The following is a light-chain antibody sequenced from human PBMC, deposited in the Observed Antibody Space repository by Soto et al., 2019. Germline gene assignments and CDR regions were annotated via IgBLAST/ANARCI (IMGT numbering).Light chain of an antibody. Sequence: DIVMTQSPLALPVTPGEPASISCRSSQSLLHSSGYNCLAWYLQRPGQPPQLLIYLGSNRAPGAPDRFSGSGSGTEFTLRISRVEAEDVGTYYCMQSLQTPLTFGGGTKVEIK. J-gene: IGKJ4*01. V-gene: IGKV2-28*01. CDR1: QSLLHSSGYNC. CDR3: MQSLQTPLT. CDR2: LGS.